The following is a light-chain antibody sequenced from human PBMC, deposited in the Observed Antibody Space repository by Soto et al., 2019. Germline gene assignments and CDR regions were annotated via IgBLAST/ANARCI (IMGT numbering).Light chain of an antibody. J-gene: IGKJ1*01. Sequence: AIRMTQSPSSLSASTGDRITITCRASQDISNYLVWYQQIPGKAPKVLIHAASTFQGGVSSRFSGSGSGTDFTLTINGLQSEDFATYYCQHYYRYPWTFGQGTKV. CDR2: AAS. V-gene: IGKV1-8*01. CDR1: QDISNY. CDR3: QHYYRYPWT.